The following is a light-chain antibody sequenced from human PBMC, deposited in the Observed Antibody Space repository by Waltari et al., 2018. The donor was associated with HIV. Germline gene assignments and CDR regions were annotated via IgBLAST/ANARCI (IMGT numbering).Light chain of an antibody. CDR2: LAS. CDR3: MQALQTRT. Sequence: IVMTQSPVSLPVTPGEPASISCRSSQRLLHIDGYTYLDWYLQKPGQSPQLLIYLASNRASGVPDRLSGSGSGTNFTLKISRVEAEDVGVYYCMQALQTRTFGGGTKVEI. V-gene: IGKV2-28*01. CDR1: QRLLHIDGYTY. J-gene: IGKJ4*01.